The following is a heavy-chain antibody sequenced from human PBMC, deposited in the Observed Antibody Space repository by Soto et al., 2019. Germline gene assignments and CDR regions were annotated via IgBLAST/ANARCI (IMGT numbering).Heavy chain of an antibody. CDR1: GFTFSNYG. V-gene: IGHV3-30*18. J-gene: IGHJ4*02. D-gene: IGHD3-22*01. CDR3: AKDLPSYYDSSGYYSPFAY. Sequence: GGSLRLSCAASGFTFSNYGMHWVRQAPGKGLEWVAVLSYDGSNQYYADSVKGRFTISRDNSKNTLYLQMNSLRAEDTAVYYCAKDLPSYYDSSGYYSPFAYWGQGTLVTVSS. CDR2: LSYDGSNQ.